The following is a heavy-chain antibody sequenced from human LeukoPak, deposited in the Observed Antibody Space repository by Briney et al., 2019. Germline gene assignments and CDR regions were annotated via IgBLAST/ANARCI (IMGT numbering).Heavy chain of an antibody. D-gene: IGHD3-16*01. CDR2: INPNSGDT. CDR1: GYTFTGYY. Sequence: ASLKVSCKASGYTFTGYYVHWVRQAPGQGLEWMGWINPNSGDTHYPQKFQGTVTMTTDMSITTAYMEVSRLRSDDTAVYYCARAQNFVGDTPLGYWGQGTLVTVSS. CDR3: ARAQNFVGDTPLGY. J-gene: IGHJ4*02. V-gene: IGHV1-2*02.